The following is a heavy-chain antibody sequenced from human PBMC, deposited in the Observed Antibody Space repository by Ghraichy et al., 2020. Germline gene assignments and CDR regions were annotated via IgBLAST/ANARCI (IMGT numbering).Heavy chain of an antibody. CDR2: INHSGST. CDR1: GGSFSGYY. J-gene: IGHJ4*02. V-gene: IGHV4-34*01. D-gene: IGHD6-13*01. Sequence: SETLSLTCAVYGGSFSGYYWSWIRQPPGKGLEWIGEINHSGSTNYNPSLKSRVTISVDTSKNQFSLKLSSVTAADTAVYYCARLSPGIAAEVDYWGQGTLVTVS. CDR3: ARLSPGIAAEVDY.